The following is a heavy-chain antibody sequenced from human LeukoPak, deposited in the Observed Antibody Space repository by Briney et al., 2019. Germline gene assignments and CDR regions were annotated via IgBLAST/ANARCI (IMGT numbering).Heavy chain of an antibody. Sequence: SETLSLTCTVSGGSISSSSYYWGWIRQPPGKGLEWIGSIYYSGSTYYNPSLKSRVTTSVDRSKNQFSLKLSSVTAADTAVYYCARELYSPSGYYYYMDVWGKGTTVTVSS. CDR1: GGSISSSSYY. CDR3: ARELYSPSGYYYYMDV. D-gene: IGHD3-16*02. V-gene: IGHV4-39*07. J-gene: IGHJ6*03. CDR2: IYYSGST.